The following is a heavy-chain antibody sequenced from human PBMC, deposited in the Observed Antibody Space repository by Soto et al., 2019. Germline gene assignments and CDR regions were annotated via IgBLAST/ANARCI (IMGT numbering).Heavy chain of an antibody. CDR2: IDSNGGT. Sequence: PSETLSLTCTVSDDSSSSYKWSWIRQPPGRRLEWIGYIDSNGGTSYNPSLQSRVTISIDTSTKQFSLKLSSVTAADTAVYYCVRQGFGRLHGLVDVRGQGTTVTVSS. V-gene: IGHV4-59*08. D-gene: IGHD3-10*01. J-gene: IGHJ6*02. CDR3: VRQGFGRLHGLVDV. CDR1: DDSSSSYK.